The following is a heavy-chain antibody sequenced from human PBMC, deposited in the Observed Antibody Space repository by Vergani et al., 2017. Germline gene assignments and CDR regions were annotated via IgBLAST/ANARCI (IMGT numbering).Heavy chain of an antibody. D-gene: IGHD6-13*01. V-gene: IGHV1-2*02. CDR3: ARVISRRRLSIDSSSWYGFDY. J-gene: IGHJ4*02. Sequence: QVQLVQSGAEVKKPGASVKVSCKASGYTFTGYYMHWVRQAPGQGLEWMGWINPNSGGTNYAQKFQGRVTITADESTSTAYMELSSLRSEDTAVYYCARVISRRRLSIDSSSWYGFDYWGQGTLVTVSS. CDR1: GYTFTGYY. CDR2: INPNSGGT.